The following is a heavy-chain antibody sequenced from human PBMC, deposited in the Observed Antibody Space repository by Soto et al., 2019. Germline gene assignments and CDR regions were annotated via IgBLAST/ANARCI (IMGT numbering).Heavy chain of an antibody. Sequence: SETLSLTCTVSGGSIISGDYYWSWIRQPPGKGLEWIGYIYYSGDTSYNPSLKSRVTISVDTSKNQFSLKLSSVTAADTAVYYCARLGDYYDSSGEFDYWGQGTLVTVSS. CDR1: GGSIISGDYY. CDR2: IYYSGDT. V-gene: IGHV4-30-4*08. D-gene: IGHD3-22*01. J-gene: IGHJ4*02. CDR3: ARLGDYYDSSGEFDY.